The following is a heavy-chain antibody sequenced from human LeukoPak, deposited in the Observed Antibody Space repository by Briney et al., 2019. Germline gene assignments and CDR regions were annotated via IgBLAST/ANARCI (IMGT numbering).Heavy chain of an antibody. D-gene: IGHD6-19*01. CDR1: GFTFSSYA. V-gene: IGHV3-23*01. CDR3: AKGEIGWPFDY. Sequence: GGSLRLSCAASGFTFSSYAMSWVRQAPGKGLEWVSAISGSGGSTYYADSVKGPFTISRDNSKNTLYLQMNSLTAEDTAVYYCAKGEIGWPFDYWGQGTLVTVSS. J-gene: IGHJ4*02. CDR2: ISGSGGST.